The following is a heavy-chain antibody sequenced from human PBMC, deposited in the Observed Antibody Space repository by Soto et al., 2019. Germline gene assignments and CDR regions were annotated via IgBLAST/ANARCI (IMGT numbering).Heavy chain of an antibody. CDR3: AREPESYYYYMDV. Sequence: QVQLVESGGGVVQPGRSLRLSCAASGFTFSSYGMHWVRQAPGKGLEWVAVIWYDGSNKYYADSVKGRFTISRDNSKNTLYLQMNSLRAEDTAVYYCAREPESYYYYMDVWGKGTTVTVSS. CDR2: IWYDGSNK. J-gene: IGHJ6*03. V-gene: IGHV3-33*01. CDR1: GFTFSSYG.